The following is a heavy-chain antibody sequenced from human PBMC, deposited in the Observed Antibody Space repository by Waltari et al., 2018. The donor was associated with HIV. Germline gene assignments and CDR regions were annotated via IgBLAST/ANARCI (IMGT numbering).Heavy chain of an antibody. J-gene: IGHJ4*02. Sequence: QIRLVQSGGELKKPGASVKVSCKAFDYNFSSYGIHWVRQAPGQGVEWMGWITPYNDNTIYAQKFQGRVTMTTDTSTITAYLEVRSLGFDDTAMYFCARDLTGYYDSSGYPHYWGQGTLVTVSS. CDR2: ITPYNDNT. D-gene: IGHD3-22*01. CDR1: DYNFSSYG. CDR3: ARDLTGYYDSSGYPHY. V-gene: IGHV1-18*01.